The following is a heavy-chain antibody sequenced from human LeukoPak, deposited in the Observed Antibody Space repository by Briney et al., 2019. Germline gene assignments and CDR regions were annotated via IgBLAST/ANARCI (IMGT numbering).Heavy chain of an antibody. Sequence: SETLSLTCAVSGYSISSGYYWGWSRQPPGKGLEWIGSIYHSGSTYYNPSLKSRVTISVDTSKNQFSLKLSSVTAADTAVYYCARDRGITMVRGVINWFDPWGQGTLVTVSS. V-gene: IGHV4-38-2*02. CDR2: IYHSGST. D-gene: IGHD3-10*01. CDR1: GYSISSGYY. CDR3: ARDRGITMVRGVINWFDP. J-gene: IGHJ5*02.